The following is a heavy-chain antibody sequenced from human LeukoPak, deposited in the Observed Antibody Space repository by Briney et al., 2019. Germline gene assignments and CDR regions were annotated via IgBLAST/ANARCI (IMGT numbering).Heavy chain of an antibody. Sequence: GGSLRLSCAASGFNFSGYEMNWVRQAPGKGLEWVSYISSSGSTIYYADSVKGRFTISRDNAKNSLYLQMSSLRAKDTAVYYCARDDEGFDPWGQGTLVTVSS. CDR3: ARDDEGFDP. CDR2: ISSSGSTI. V-gene: IGHV3-48*03. CDR1: GFNFSGYE. J-gene: IGHJ5*02.